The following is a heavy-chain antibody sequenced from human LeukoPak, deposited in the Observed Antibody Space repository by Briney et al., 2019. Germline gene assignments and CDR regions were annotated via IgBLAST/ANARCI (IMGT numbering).Heavy chain of an antibody. CDR2: NSQSGST. CDR3: AREGAVNGPLFDY. CDR1: GESFRVHY. V-gene: IGHV4-34*01. D-gene: IGHD2-8*01. Sequence: LTHAIDGESFRVHYWSWMRQPPGKGLEWIGENSQSGSTNYNPSLKSRVTISVDTSKNQFSLKQSSVTAADTAMYYCAREGAVNGPLFDYWGEGTLVRVPS. J-gene: IGHJ4*02.